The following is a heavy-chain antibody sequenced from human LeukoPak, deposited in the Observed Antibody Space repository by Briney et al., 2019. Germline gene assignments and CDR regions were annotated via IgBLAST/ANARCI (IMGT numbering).Heavy chain of an antibody. CDR2: ISSNGVDT. CDR1: GFTVTTNG. V-gene: IGHV3-64*01. CDR3: ARDRSGGNGWYIFDY. Sequence: PGGSLRLSCAASGFTVTTNGMHWVRQAPGKGLEDVSAISSNGVDTYYANSVKGRFIVSRDISKNTVYLQMGSLRAEDTAVYYCARDRSGGNGWYIFDYWGQGTLVTVSS. D-gene: IGHD6-19*01. J-gene: IGHJ4*02.